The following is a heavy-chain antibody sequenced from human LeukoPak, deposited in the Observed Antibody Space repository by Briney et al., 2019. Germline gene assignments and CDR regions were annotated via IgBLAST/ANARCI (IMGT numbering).Heavy chain of an antibody. D-gene: IGHD4-17*01. CDR1: GYTFTSYG. CDR2: ISAYNGNT. V-gene: IGHV1-18*01. CDR3: ARVHDYGDYFDY. Sequence: ASVKVSCKASGYTFTSYGISWVRQAPGQGREWMGWISAYNGNTNYAQKLQGRVTMTTDTSTSTAYMELRSLRSDDTAVYYCARVHDYGDYFDYWGQGTLVTVSS. J-gene: IGHJ4*02.